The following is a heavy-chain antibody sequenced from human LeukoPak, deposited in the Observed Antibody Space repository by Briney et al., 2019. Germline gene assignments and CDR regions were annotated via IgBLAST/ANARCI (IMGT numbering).Heavy chain of an antibody. CDR3: ARGTRPGYSSSWYEFDH. V-gene: IGHV1-69*13. CDR1: GGTFSSYA. J-gene: IGHJ5*02. Sequence: SVKVSCKASGGTFSSYAISWVRQAPGQGLEWMGGIIPIFGTANYAQKFQGRVTITADESTSTAYMELSSLRSEDTAVYYCARGTRPGYSSSWYEFDHWGQGTLVTVSS. CDR2: IIPIFGTA. D-gene: IGHD6-13*01.